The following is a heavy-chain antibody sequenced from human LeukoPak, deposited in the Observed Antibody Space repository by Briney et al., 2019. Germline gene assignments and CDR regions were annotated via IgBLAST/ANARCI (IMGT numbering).Heavy chain of an antibody. V-gene: IGHV3-66*01. D-gene: IGHD5-24*01. Sequence: GGSLRLSCAASGFIVSSNHMNWVRQTPGKGLEWVSIIYINAGTTHYADSVKGRFIISRDNSENTVYLQMNNLRADDSAVYYCARDGSNFYFDCWGQGALVTVSS. CDR2: IYINAGTT. CDR3: ARDGSNFYFDC. J-gene: IGHJ4*02. CDR1: GFIVSSNH.